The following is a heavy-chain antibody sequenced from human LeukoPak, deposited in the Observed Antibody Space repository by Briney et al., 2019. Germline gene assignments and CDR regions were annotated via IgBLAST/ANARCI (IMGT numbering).Heavy chain of an antibody. CDR3: AKYSLVVPDLPPDY. Sequence: GGSLRLSCAASGFTFSSYAMSWVRQAPGKGLEWVSAISGSGGSTYYADSVKGRFTISRDNSKNTLYLQMNSLRAEDTAVYYCAKYSLVVPDLPPDYWGQGTLVTVSS. J-gene: IGHJ4*02. D-gene: IGHD2-2*01. CDR1: GFTFSSYA. CDR2: ISGSGGST. V-gene: IGHV3-23*01.